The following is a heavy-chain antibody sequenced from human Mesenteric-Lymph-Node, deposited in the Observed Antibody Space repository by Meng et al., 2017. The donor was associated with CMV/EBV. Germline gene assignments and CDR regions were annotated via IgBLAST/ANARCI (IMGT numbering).Heavy chain of an antibody. J-gene: IGHJ4*02. CDR1: GGSLSGYY. Sequence: QRQLQQGGAGLLQPSESLSLACAVDGGSLSGYYWSWIRQPPGKGLEWIGESNHSGSTNYNPSLKSRVTISVDTSKNQFSLKLSPVTAADTAVYYCARHQRWLKSEGGFNYWGQGTLVTVSS. D-gene: IGHD4-23*01. CDR2: SNHSGST. V-gene: IGHV4-34*01. CDR3: ARHQRWLKSEGGFNY.